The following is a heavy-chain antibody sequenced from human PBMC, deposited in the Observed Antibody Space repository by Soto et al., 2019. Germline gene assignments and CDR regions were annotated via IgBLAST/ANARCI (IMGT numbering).Heavy chain of an antibody. J-gene: IGHJ6*02. CDR1: GYTFTSYD. CDR2: MNPNSGNT. Sequence: QVQLVQSGAEVKKPGASVKVSCKASGYTFTSYDINWVRQATGQGLEWMGWMNPNSGNTGYAQKFQGRVTMTRNTSISTADRELSSLRSEDTAVYYCASLGYGSGSYYYYYGMDVWGQGTTVTVSS. D-gene: IGHD3-10*01. CDR3: ASLGYGSGSYYYYYGMDV. V-gene: IGHV1-8*01.